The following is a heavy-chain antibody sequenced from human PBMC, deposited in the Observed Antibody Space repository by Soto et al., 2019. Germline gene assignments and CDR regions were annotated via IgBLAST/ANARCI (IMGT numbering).Heavy chain of an antibody. CDR1: GGSFSGYY. D-gene: IGHD4-17*01. Sequence: SETLSLTFAVYGGSFSGYYWIWIRQTPGKGLEWIGEIYHSGSTYYNPSLKSRVTISVDRSKNQFSLKLSSVTAADTAVYYCARVYGDYYFDYWGQGTLVTVSS. CDR2: IYHSGST. J-gene: IGHJ4*02. CDR3: ARVYGDYYFDY. V-gene: IGHV4-34*01.